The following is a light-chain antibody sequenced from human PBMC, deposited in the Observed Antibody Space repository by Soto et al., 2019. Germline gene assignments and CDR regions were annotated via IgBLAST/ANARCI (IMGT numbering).Light chain of an antibody. J-gene: IGKJ5*01. CDR1: QSISIN. Sequence: DIVMTQSPATLSVSPGERAILSCRASQSISINLAWYQQKPGQAPRLLIYAASNRATGVPARFSGSWSGTEFTLTISSLQSEDFAVYYCQQYNNWITFGQGTRLEI. CDR2: AAS. V-gene: IGKV3-15*01. CDR3: QQYNNWIT.